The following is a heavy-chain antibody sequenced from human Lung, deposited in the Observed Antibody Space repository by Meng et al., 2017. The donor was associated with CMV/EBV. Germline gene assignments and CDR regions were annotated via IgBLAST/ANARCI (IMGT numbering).Heavy chain of an antibody. CDR1: GDTFTSYG. V-gene: IGHV1-18*01. J-gene: IGHJ4*02. Sequence: SVKVSXKASGDTFTSYGFTWVRQAPGQGLEWVGWISAYNDNTNYAQRLQGRVSMTTDTTTSTAYMELRSLRSDDTAVYYCASKVEPYYYDRSGYLNWGQGTXVTVSS. D-gene: IGHD3-22*01. CDR3: ASKVEPYYYDRSGYLN. CDR2: ISAYNDNT.